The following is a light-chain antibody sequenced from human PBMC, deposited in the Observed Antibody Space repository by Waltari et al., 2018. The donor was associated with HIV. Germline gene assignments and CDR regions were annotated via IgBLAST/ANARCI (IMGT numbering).Light chain of an antibody. J-gene: IGLJ2*01. Sequence: QSVLTQPPSASGTPGQRVTISCSGSSSNIGRNYVYWYQQLPGTAPKLLIYRNNQRPSGVPDRFSGSKSGTSASLAISGLRSEDEADYYCASWDDSLSGPGFGGGTKLTAL. V-gene: IGLV1-47*01. CDR3: ASWDDSLSGPG. CDR1: SSNIGRNY. CDR2: RNN.